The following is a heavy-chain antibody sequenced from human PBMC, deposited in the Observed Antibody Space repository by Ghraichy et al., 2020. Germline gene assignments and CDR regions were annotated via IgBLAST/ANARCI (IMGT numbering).Heavy chain of an antibody. V-gene: IGHV3-23*01. Sequence: GGSLRLSCAASGFSFSTYYMTWVRQAPGKGLEWVSAIGGSGGSTYYADSVRGRFTISRDNSKNTLYLQMNSLRAEDTAVYFCARSTSGFDYWGQGTLVTVSS. CDR2: IGGSGGST. CDR1: GFSFSTYY. J-gene: IGHJ4*02. CDR3: ARSTSGFDY.